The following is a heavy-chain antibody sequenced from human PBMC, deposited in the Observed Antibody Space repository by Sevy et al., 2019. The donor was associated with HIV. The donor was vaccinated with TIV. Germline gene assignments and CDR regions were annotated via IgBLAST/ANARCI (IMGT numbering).Heavy chain of an antibody. CDR2: MSPKSGST. CDR1: GDTFSTYD. CDR3: ASGGSGDVWNYGYYYYGMDV. Sequence: ASVKVSCKASGDTFSTYDINWVRQAPGQGLEWMGWMSPKSGSTGFAQKFRGRLTMTRDTSINTAYMELSSLRSEDTAVYYWASGGSGDVWNYGYYYYGMDVWGQGTTVTVSS. V-gene: IGHV1-8*02. D-gene: IGHD3-3*01. J-gene: IGHJ6*02.